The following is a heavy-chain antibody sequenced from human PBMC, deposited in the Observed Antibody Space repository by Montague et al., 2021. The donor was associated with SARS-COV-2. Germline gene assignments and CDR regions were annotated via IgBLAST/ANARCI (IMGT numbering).Heavy chain of an antibody. CDR1: GGSTASHC. V-gene: IGHV4-59*08. CDR3: ARGRAFDP. CDR2: VYYNGDT. Sequence: SETLSLTCTVSGGSTASHCWNWIRQSPGKRPEWIGYVYYNGDTKYNPSLQSRVTISIDTSENQFSLRLNSVTAADTAVYFCARGRAFDPWGQGRLVTVSS. J-gene: IGHJ3*01.